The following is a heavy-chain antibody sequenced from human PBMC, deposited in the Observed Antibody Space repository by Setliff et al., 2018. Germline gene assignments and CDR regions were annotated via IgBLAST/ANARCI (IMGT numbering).Heavy chain of an antibody. J-gene: IGHJ3*01. V-gene: IGHV1-8*02. CDR3: ARPNCSGGDCYSSAFDV. CDR1: GYTFTSYD. CDR2: MNPNSGNT. D-gene: IGHD2-15*01. Sequence: ASVKVSCKASGYTFTSYDINWVRQATGQGLEWMGWMNPNSGNTGYAQKFQGRVTMTRNTSITTAYMELSSLRSEDTAVYYCARPNCSGGDCYSSAFDVWGHGTTVTVSS.